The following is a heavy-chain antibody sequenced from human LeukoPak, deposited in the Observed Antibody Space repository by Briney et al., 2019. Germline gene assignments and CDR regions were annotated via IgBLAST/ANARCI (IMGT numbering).Heavy chain of an antibody. Sequence: SETLSLTCAVYGGSFSGYYWSWIRQPPGKGLEWIGEINHSGSTNYNPSLKSRVTISVDTSKNQFSLKLSSVTAADTAVYYCARGKEGYSYGYDYFDYWGQGTLVTVSS. J-gene: IGHJ4*02. V-gene: IGHV4-34*01. CDR2: INHSGST. D-gene: IGHD5-18*01. CDR1: GGSFSGYY. CDR3: ARGKEGYSYGYDYFDY.